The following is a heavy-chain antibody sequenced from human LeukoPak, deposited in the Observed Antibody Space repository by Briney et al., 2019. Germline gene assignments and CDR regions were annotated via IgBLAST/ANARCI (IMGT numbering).Heavy chain of an antibody. CDR1: GFTFSSYA. V-gene: IGHV3-30-3*01. CDR2: ISYDGSNK. J-gene: IGHJ6*02. CDR3: AREAFRYYGMDV. Sequence: GGSLRLSCAASGFTFSSYAMHWVRQAPGKGLEWVAVISYDGSNKYYADSVKGRFTISRDNSKNTLHLQMNSLRAEDTAVYYCAREAFRYYGMDVWGQGTTVTVSS. D-gene: IGHD2/OR15-2a*01.